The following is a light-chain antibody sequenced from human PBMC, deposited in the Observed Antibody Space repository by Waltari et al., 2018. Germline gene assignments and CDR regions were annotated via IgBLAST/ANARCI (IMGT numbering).Light chain of an antibody. J-gene: IGLJ3*02. CDR1: SSDVGNYNL. V-gene: IGLV2-23*02. Sequence: QSALTQPASVSGSPGQSITISCTGTSSDVGNYNLVSWYQQHPGKAPKLIIYEVSQRPSGSSNRLSGSKSGTTASLTISSLQAEDEADFSCCSYAGSGSSLVFGGGTKLTVL. CDR3: CSYAGSGSSLV. CDR2: EVS.